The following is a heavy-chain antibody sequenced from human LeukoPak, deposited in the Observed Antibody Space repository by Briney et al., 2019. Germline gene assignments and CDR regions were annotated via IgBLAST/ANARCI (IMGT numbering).Heavy chain of an antibody. D-gene: IGHD4-23*01. V-gene: IGHV4-39*01. J-gene: IGHJ3*02. CDR3: ARRLRWKSTDAFDI. CDR1: GTSISSSSYY. Sequence: SETLSLTCSVSGTSISSSSYYWGWVRQPPGKGLEWIGHIYYFGSTDYNPSLKSRVTISLDTSKRQFSLKLNSVTVADTAVYYCARRLRWKSTDAFDIWGQGTMVTVSS. CDR2: IYYFGST.